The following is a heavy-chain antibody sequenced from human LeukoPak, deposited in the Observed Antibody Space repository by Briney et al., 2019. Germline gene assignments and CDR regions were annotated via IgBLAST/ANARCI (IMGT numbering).Heavy chain of an antibody. V-gene: IGHV1-69*05. D-gene: IGHD2/OR15-2a*01. J-gene: IGHJ4*02. Sequence: SVKVSCKASGGTFSSYAISWVRQAPGQGLEWMGGIIPIFGTANYAQKFQGRVTITTDESTSTAYMELSSLRSEDTAVYYCASDTGYFDSTTLGYWGQGTLVTASS. CDR1: GGTFSSYA. CDR3: ASDTGYFDSTTLGY. CDR2: IIPIFGTA.